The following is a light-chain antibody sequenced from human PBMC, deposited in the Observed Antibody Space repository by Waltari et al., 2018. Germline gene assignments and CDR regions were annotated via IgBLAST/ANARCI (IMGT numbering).Light chain of an antibody. Sequence: EIWLTPAPSTPSLFSGERAHLSCRASQGVGKYLAWYQQRPGQAPRLLLYHASIRATGIPDRFSGSGYGTDFSLTISRLEPEDFAVYYCQKYDFLPATFGQGTTVEIK. CDR3: QKYDFLPAT. J-gene: IGKJ1*01. CDR2: HAS. V-gene: IGKV3-20*01. CDR1: QGVGKY.